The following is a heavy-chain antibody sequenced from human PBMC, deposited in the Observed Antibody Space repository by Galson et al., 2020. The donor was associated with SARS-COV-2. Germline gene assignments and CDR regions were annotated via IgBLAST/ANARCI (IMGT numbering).Heavy chain of an antibody. CDR2: ISGSGGST. CDR3: AKDSNWNYRNYYYGMDV. J-gene: IGHJ6*02. V-gene: IGHV3-23*01. D-gene: IGHD1-7*01. CDR1: GFTFSSYA. Sequence: GGSLRLSCAASGFTFSSYAMSWVRQAPGKGLEWVSAISGSGGSTYYADSVKGRFTISRDNSKNTLYLQMNSLRAEDTAVYYFAKDSNWNYRNYYYGMDVWGQGTTVTVSS.